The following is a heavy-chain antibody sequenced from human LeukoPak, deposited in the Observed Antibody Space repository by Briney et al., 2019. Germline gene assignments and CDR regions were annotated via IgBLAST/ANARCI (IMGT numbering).Heavy chain of an antibody. V-gene: IGHV4-39*07. CDR1: GDSISSSSY. CDR3: ARKSGDYDILTGYYAKTFDY. Sequence: SETLSLTCTVSGDSISSSSYWGWIRQPPGKGLEWIGSVYYSGSTYYNPSLKSRVTISVDKSKNQFSLKLSSVTAADTAVYYCARKSGDYDILTGYYAKTFDYWGQGTLVTVSS. CDR2: VYYSGST. J-gene: IGHJ4*02. D-gene: IGHD3-9*01.